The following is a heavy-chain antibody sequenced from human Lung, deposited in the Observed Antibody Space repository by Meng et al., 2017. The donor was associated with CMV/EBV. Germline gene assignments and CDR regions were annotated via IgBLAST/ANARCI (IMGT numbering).Heavy chain of an antibody. J-gene: IGHJ6*02. V-gene: IGHV4-39*07. CDR3: AREGTMVRGVYYYYYGMDV. D-gene: IGHD3-10*01. CDR1: AGSISSSSYY. Sequence: SETLSLTXPXSAGSISSSSYYWGWIRQPPGRGLEWIGTIYYSGSTYYNPSLKSRVTISLDTSKNQFSLKLSSVTAADTAVYYCAREGTMVRGVYYYYYGMDVWGQGTTVTVSS. CDR2: IYYSGST.